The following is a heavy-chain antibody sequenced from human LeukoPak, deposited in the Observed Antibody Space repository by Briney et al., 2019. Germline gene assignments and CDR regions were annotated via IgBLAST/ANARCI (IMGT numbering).Heavy chain of an antibody. CDR2: INHSGST. D-gene: IGHD3-22*01. J-gene: IGHJ4*02. CDR3: ARMGWYYYDSSGYFDY. Sequence: PSETLSLTCAVYGGSFSGYYWSWIRQPPGKGLEWIGEINHSGSTNYNPSLKSRVTISVDTSKNQFSLKLSSVTAADTAVYYCARMGWYYYDSSGYFDYWGQGTLVTVSS. CDR1: GGSFSGYY. V-gene: IGHV4-34*01.